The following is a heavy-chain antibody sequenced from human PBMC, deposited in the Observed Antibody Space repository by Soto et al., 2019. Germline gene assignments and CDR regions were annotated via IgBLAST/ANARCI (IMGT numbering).Heavy chain of an antibody. CDR1: GASVSSDSYY. Sequence: QVQLQESGPGLVKPSETLSLTCTVSGASVSSDSYYWSWIRQPPGKGLEWIGFIYYSGSTNYNPSLKSRVTMSVDTSKNQFSLKLSSVTAADTXVXXXXXXXXXXXXXXMDVWGQGTTVTVS. CDR3: XXXXXXXXXXXMDV. V-gene: IGHV4-61*01. J-gene: IGHJ6*02. CDR2: IYYSGST.